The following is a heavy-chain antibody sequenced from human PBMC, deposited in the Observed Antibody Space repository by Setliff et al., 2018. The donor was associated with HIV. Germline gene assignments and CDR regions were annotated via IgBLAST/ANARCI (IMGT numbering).Heavy chain of an antibody. CDR2: INPSSDST. V-gene: IGHV1-46*01. CDR1: GYTFTNFY. J-gene: IGHJ4*02. Sequence: ASVKVSCKTSGYTFTNFYMHWVRQAPGQGLEWMGIINPSSDSTNYAQKFQGRVTMTRDTSISTAYMELSRLRSDDTAVYYCATLRLTGDSVDYWGQGTLVTVSS. CDR3: ATLRLTGDSVDY. D-gene: IGHD7-27*01.